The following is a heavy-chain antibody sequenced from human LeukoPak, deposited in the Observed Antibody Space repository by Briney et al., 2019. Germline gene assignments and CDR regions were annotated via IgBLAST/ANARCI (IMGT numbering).Heavy chain of an antibody. D-gene: IGHD3-22*01. CDR3: ARDYYDTHTIDY. CDR2: ISSSGSTI. V-gene: IGHV3-11*01. CDR1: GFTFSNAW. Sequence: GGSLRLSCAASGFTFSNAWMSWVRQAPGKGLEWVSYISSSGSTIYYADSVKGRFTISRDNAKNSLYLQMNSLRAEDTAAYYCARDYYDTHTIDYWGQGTLVTVSS. J-gene: IGHJ4*02.